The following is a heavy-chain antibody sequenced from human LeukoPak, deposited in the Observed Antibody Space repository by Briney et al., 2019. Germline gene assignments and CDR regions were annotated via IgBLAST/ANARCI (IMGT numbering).Heavy chain of an antibody. V-gene: IGHV3-23*01. Sequence: GGSLRLSCAASGFSFSTYAMSWVRQPPGKGLEWVSGISGSDGTTFYADSVKGRFTTSRDNYRNTLYLQMYSLRVEDTAIYYWGKERPGGFFPDYWGQGTLFTVSS. CDR3: GKERPGGFFPDY. J-gene: IGHJ4*02. CDR2: ISGSDGTT. CDR1: GFSFSTYA. D-gene: IGHD3-16*01.